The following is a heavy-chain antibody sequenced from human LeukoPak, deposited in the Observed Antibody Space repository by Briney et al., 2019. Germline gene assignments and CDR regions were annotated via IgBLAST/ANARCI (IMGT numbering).Heavy chain of an antibody. V-gene: IGHV1-46*01. CDR2: ISPSGGST. D-gene: IGHD4-11*01. Sequence: ASVKVSCKAFGYTFTSNYMHWVRQAPGQGPEWMGVISPSGGSTTYAQKFQGRVTMTRDMSTSTVYMELSSLRSEDTAVYYCARVRAVTIGYYFDYWGQGTLVTVSS. J-gene: IGHJ4*02. CDR1: GYTFTSNY. CDR3: ARVRAVTIGYYFDY.